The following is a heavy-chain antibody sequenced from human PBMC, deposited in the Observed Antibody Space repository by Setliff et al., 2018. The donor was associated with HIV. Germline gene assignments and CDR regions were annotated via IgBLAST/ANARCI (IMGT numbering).Heavy chain of an antibody. CDR1: GGSISSYY. V-gene: IGHV4-59*04. CDR3: ARGLNYYGSGSYLPLDY. D-gene: IGHD3-10*01. J-gene: IGHJ4*02. CDR2: ICYDGTP. Sequence: SETLSLTCTVSGGSISSYYWSWIRQPPGKGLEWIGTICYDGTPFYSPSLKSRVTMSVDTSKNQISLKLSSVTAADTAVYYCARGLNYYGSGSYLPLDYWGQGTLVTVSS.